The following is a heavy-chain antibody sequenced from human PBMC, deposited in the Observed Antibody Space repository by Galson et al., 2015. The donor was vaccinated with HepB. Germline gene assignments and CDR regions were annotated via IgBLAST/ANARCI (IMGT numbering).Heavy chain of an antibody. CDR2: TYYRSKWYN. D-gene: IGHD4-17*01. CDR1: GDSVSSNSAA. V-gene: IGHV6-1*01. Sequence: CAISGDSVSSNSAAWNWIRQSPSRGLEWLGRTYYRSKWYNDYAVSVKSRITINPDTSKNQFSLQLNSVTPEDTAVYYCARDDYGDYGGAFDIWGQGTMVTVSS. CDR3: ARDDYGDYGGAFDI. J-gene: IGHJ3*02.